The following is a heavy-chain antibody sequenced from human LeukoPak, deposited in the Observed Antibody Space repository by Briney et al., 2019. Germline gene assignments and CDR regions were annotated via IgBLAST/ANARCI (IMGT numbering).Heavy chain of an antibody. V-gene: IGHV3-20*04. J-gene: IGHJ5*02. CDR2: INWNGGST. Sequence: PGGSLRLSRAASGFTFDDYGMSWVRQAPGKGLEWVSGINWNGGSTGYADSVKGRFTISRDNAKNSLYLQMNSLRAEDTALYYCARDATVVTPTWFDPWGQGTLVTVSS. CDR1: GFTFDDYG. D-gene: IGHD4-23*01. CDR3: ARDATVVTPTWFDP.